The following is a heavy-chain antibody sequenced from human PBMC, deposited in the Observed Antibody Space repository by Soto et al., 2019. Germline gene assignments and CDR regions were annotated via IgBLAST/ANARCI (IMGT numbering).Heavy chain of an antibody. V-gene: IGHV4-31*03. CDR1: GGSISSGGYY. CDR2: IYYSGST. D-gene: IGHD6-13*01. Sequence: QVQLQELGPGLVKPSQTLSLTCTVSGGSISSGGYYWSWIRQHPGKGLEWIGYIYYSGSTYYNPSLKSRVTISVDTSKNQFSLKLSSVTAADTAVYYCARDQEEAGETYFDYWGQGTLVTVSS. CDR3: ARDQEEAGETYFDY. J-gene: IGHJ4*02.